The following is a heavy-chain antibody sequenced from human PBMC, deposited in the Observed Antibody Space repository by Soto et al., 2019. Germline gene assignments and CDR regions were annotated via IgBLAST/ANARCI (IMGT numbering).Heavy chain of an antibody. V-gene: IGHV1-69*01. CDR3: ARELNGSGE. Sequence: QVQLVQSGAEVKKPGSSVKVSCKASGGTFSSYAISWVRQSPGPGLEWMGGIIPIFGTANYAQKFQGSVTITADEATSTAYRELSSLRSEDTAVYYCARELNGSGEWGQGTLVTVSS. D-gene: IGHD3-10*01. CDR2: IIPIFGTA. CDR1: GGTFSSYA. J-gene: IGHJ4*02.